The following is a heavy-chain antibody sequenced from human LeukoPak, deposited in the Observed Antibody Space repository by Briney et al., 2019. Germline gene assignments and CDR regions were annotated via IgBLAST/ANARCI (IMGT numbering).Heavy chain of an antibody. CDR2: VYNSGST. J-gene: IGHJ4*02. CDR1: SGSLRSGDYY. Sequence: SETLSLACTVSSGSLRSGDYYWSWIRQPPGKGLEWIGYVYNSGSTNYNPSLKSRVTISIETSKNQFSLKLSSVTAADTAMYYCARGGDAYYFHYWGQGTLVTVSS. CDR3: ARGGDAYYFHY. D-gene: IGHD5-24*01. V-gene: IGHV4-61*08.